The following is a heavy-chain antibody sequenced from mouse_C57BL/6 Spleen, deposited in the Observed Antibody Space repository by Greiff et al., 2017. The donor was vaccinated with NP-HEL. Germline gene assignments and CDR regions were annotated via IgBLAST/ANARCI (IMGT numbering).Heavy chain of an antibody. CDR1: GYAFSSSW. CDR2: IYPGDGDT. J-gene: IGHJ4*01. D-gene: IGHD3-2*02. V-gene: IGHV1-82*01. CDR3: ASDSSGYPYYAMDY. Sequence: QVQLKQSGPELVKPGASVKISCKASGYAFSSSWMNWVKQRPGKGLEWIGRIYPGDGDTNYNGKFKGKATLTADKSSSTAYMQLSSLTSEDSAVYFCASDSSGYPYYAMDYWGQGTSVTVSS.